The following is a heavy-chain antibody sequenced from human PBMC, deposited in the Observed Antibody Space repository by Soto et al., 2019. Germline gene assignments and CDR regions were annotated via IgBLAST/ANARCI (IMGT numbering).Heavy chain of an antibody. J-gene: IGHJ6*01. Sequence: QVQLGQSGAEVKTPGSSVKVSCTASGGAISRYGMSWVRQAPAQGLEWMGGIIPIYGSPNYAQRFKGRVTDSDDISTNTVYLPLSSLKSEDTVVIYSAGQPNDQAVYYTGMSVLGQGTPVTVYS. D-gene: IGHD2-8*01. CDR1: GGAISRYG. CDR2: IIPIYGSP. CDR3: AGQPNDQAVYYTGMSV. V-gene: IGHV1-69*06.